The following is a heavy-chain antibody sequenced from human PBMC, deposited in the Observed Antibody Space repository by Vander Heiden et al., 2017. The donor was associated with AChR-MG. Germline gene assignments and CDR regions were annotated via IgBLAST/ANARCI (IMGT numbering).Heavy chain of an antibody. Sequence: VQLVQPGAEVKKLGASVKASCEASGATLSSYAISWVRQHPRQGLRWIAGNILIFGTANNAQEFKASVTITANRSTSTAYMELSSLLSQQTTVYNCAGWRGFTGFGGVTPRGDYYCYGMDVWGQGTTVTVSS. J-gene: IGHJ6*02. D-gene: IGHD3-16*01. V-gene: IGHV1-69*06. CDR3: AGWRGFTGFGGVTPRGDYYCYGMDV. CDR1: GATLSSYA. CDR2: NILIFGTA.